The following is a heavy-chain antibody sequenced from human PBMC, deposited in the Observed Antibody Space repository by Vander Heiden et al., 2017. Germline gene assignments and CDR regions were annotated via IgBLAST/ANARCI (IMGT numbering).Heavy chain of an antibody. Sequence: QVQLVESGAGVVQPGRSLRLSCAASACTFSSYGMHGVRQAPGKGLEWVAVISYDGSNKYYADSVKGRFTISRDNSKNTLYLQMNSLRAEDTAVYYCAKDAFSSGYIREEYFQHWGKGTLVTVSS. J-gene: IGHJ1*01. V-gene: IGHV3-30*18. CDR3: AKDAFSSGYIREEYFQH. CDR1: ACTFSSYG. D-gene: IGHD3-22*01. CDR2: ISYDGSNK.